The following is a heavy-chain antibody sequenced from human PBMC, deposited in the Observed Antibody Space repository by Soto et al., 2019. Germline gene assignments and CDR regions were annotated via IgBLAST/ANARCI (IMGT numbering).Heavy chain of an antibody. D-gene: IGHD3-10*01. CDR1: GGSISSYY. Sequence: PSETLSLTCTVSGGSISSYYWSWIRQPPGKGLEWIGCIYYSGSTNYNPSLKSRVTISVDTSKNQFSLKLSSVTAADTAVYYCARVWGGAFDIWGQGTMVT. CDR2: IYYSGST. J-gene: IGHJ3*02. CDR3: ARVWGGAFDI. V-gene: IGHV4-59*01.